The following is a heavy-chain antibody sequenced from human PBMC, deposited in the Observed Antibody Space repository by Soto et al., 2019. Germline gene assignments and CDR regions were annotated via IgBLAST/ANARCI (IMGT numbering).Heavy chain of an antibody. J-gene: IGHJ6*02. Sequence: SQTLSLTCAISGDSVSSNSAAWNWIRQSPSRGLEWLGRTYYRSKWYNDYAVPVKSRITINPDTSKNQFSLQLNSVTPEDTAVYYCARSSLYSSSSRGVYYGMDVWGQGTTVTV. CDR1: GDSVSSNSAA. D-gene: IGHD6-6*01. V-gene: IGHV6-1*01. CDR2: TYYRSKWYN. CDR3: ARSSLYSSSSRGVYYGMDV.